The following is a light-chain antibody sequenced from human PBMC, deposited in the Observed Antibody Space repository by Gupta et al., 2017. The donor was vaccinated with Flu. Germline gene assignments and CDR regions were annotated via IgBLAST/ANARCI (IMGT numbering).Light chain of an antibody. CDR2: LGS. Sequence: DIVMTQSPLSLAVTPGEPASISCRSSQSLLYSNGYNYVNWYLQKPGQSPQLLIHLGSNRASGVPDRFSGSGSGTYFTLKISRVEAEDVGIYFCMQPLNSPRTFGQGTKVEIK. V-gene: IGKV2-28*01. J-gene: IGKJ1*01. CDR3: MQPLNSPRT. CDR1: QSLLYSNGYNY.